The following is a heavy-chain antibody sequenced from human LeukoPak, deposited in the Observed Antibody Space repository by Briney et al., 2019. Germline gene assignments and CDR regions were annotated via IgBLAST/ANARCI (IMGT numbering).Heavy chain of an antibody. V-gene: IGHV4-39*07. CDR2: IYYSGST. CDR3: ARLGYGSDNWFDP. D-gene: IGHD3-10*01. J-gene: IGHJ5*02. Sequence: PSETLSLTCTVSGGSISSSSYYWGWIRQPPGKGLEWIGYIYYSGSTYYNPSLKSRVTISVDTSKNQFSLKLSSVTAADTAVYYCARLGYGSDNWFDPWGQGILVTVSS. CDR1: GGSISSSSYY.